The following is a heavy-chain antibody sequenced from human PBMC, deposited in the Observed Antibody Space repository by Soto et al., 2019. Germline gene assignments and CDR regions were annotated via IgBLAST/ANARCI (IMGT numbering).Heavy chain of an antibody. J-gene: IGHJ4*02. Sequence: SETLSLTCTVPGGSVNIGTYYWSWVRQSPGKGLEWIGYIYHSGSTYYNPSLKSRVTISVDRSKNQFSLKLSSVTAADTAVYYCARGMTTVTTLDYWGQGTLVTVSS. D-gene: IGHD4-4*01. CDR3: ARGMTTVTTLDY. V-gene: IGHV4-30-2*06. CDR2: IYHSGST. CDR1: GGSVNIGTYY.